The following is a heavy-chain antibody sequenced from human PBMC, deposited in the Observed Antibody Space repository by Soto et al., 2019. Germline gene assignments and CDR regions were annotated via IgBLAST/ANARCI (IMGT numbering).Heavy chain of an antibody. D-gene: IGHD2-2*01. Sequence: ASVKVSCKASGGTFSSYTISWVRQAPGQGLEWMGRIIPILGIANYAQKFQGRVTITADKSTSTAYMELSSLRSEDTAVYYCARETYCSSTSCYEYYYMDVWGKGTTVTVSS. CDR3: ARETYCSSTSCYEYYYMDV. J-gene: IGHJ6*03. CDR2: IIPILGIA. CDR1: GGTFSSYT. V-gene: IGHV1-69*04.